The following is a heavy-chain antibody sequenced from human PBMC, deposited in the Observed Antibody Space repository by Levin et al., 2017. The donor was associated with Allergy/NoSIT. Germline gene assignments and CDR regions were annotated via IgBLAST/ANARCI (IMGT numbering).Heavy chain of an antibody. CDR3: ARDGDRKGSWPYDAFEF. J-gene: IGHJ3*01. Sequence: SCKAFGGTLSNNAISWVRQAPGPFLSFLFFLLPLFFPSPSSPPFQGRVTITADKSTSTAYMQLSGLRSEDTAVYFCARDGDRKGSWPYDAFEFWGQGTVVAVSS. CDR1: GGTLSNNA. D-gene: IGHD6-13*01. CDR2: LLPLFFPS. V-gene: IGHV1-69*06.